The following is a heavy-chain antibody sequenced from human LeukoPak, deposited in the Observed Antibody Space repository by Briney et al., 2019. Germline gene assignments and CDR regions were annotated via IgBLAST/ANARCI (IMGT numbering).Heavy chain of an antibody. CDR1: GYTFTYRY. CDR2: ITPFNGNT. V-gene: IGHV1-45*02. CDR3: ALRATIFGVVYYFDY. Sequence: SVKVSCKASGYTFTYRYLHWVRQAPGQALEWMGWITPFNGNTNYAQKFQDRVTITADESTSTAYMELSSLRSEDTAVYYCALRATIFGVVYYFDYWGQGTLVTVSS. J-gene: IGHJ4*02. D-gene: IGHD3-3*01.